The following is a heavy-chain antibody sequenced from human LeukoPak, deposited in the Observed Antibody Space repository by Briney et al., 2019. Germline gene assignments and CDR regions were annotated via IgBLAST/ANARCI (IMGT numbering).Heavy chain of an antibody. V-gene: IGHV1-69*04. J-gene: IGHJ3*02. CDR2: IIPILGIA. Sequence: ASVKVSCKASGGTFSSYAISWVRQAPGQGLEWMGRIIPILGIANYAQKFQGRVTITADKSTSTAYMELSSLRSEDTAVYYCARDRAPYYYDSSGPDAFDIWGQGTMVTVSS. CDR1: GGTFSSYA. CDR3: ARDRAPYYYDSSGPDAFDI. D-gene: IGHD3-22*01.